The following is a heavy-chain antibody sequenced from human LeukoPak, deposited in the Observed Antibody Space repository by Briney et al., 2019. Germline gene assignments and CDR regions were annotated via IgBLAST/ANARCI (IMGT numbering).Heavy chain of an antibody. CDR3: ARGSSAAAESYFDS. J-gene: IGHJ4*02. Sequence: GGSLRLSCVASGFTLRSYVMNWVRQTPGKGLEWVANIKQGGNEIHYVESVKGRFTISRDNAKNSLYLQMNSLRAEDTAIYYCARGSSAAAESYFDSWGQGTLVTVSS. CDR1: GFTLRSYV. D-gene: IGHD6-25*01. CDR2: IKQGGNEI. V-gene: IGHV3-7*01.